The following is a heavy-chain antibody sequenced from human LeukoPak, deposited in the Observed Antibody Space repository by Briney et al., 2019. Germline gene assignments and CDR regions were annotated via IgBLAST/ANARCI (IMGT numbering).Heavy chain of an antibody. CDR1: GFRFSSHG. J-gene: IGHJ4*02. Sequence: PGGSLRLSCAASGFRFSSHGMHWVRQAPGKGLEWVAVLWYDGRIKYYAESVKGRFTISGDNFKSTLYLQMNSLRAEDTAVYYCARDYCGGKCYVDYWGQGPGVIVTS. D-gene: IGHD2-15*01. V-gene: IGHV3-33*01. CDR3: ARDYCGGKCYVDY. CDR2: LWYDGRIK.